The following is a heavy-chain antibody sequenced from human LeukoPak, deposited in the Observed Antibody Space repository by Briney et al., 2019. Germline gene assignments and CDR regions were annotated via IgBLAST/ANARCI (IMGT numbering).Heavy chain of an antibody. Sequence: PSETLSLTCTASGGSISSFYWSWIRQPPGKGLEWIGYMYYGGSPNYNPSLKSRVITSLDTSKKQFSLKPNSVTTAATAVYYYVTGRYSYGWYDHWGQGILVIVSS. D-gene: IGHD1-26*01. CDR2: MYYGGSP. CDR1: GGSISSFY. V-gene: IGHV4-59*13. CDR3: VTGRYSYGWYDH. J-gene: IGHJ5*02.